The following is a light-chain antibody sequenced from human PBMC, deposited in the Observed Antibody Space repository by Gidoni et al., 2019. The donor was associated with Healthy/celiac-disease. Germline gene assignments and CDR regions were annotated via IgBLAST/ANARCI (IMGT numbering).Light chain of an antibody. J-gene: IGKJ4*01. CDR1: QSISSY. Sequence: DIQMTQSPSSLSASVGDRVTITCRASQSISSYLNWYQQKPGKAPKLLIYAASSLQSGVPSRFSGSGSGTDFTLTISSRQPEEFATYYCQQSYSTPLTFXGXTKVEIK. CDR2: AAS. CDR3: QQSYSTPLT. V-gene: IGKV1-39*01.